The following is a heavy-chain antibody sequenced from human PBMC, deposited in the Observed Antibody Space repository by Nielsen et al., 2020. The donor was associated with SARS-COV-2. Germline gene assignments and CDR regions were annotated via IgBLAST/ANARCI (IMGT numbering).Heavy chain of an antibody. J-gene: IGHJ6*02. CDR1: GGSFSGYY. Sequence: SETLPLTCAVYGGSFSGYYWSWIRQPPGKGLEWIGEINHSGSTNYNPSLKSRVTISVDTSKNQFSLKLSSVTAADTAVYYCARGRGSSWSPNYYYYGMDVWGQGTTVTVSS. CDR2: INHSGST. CDR3: ARGRGSSWSPNYYYYGMDV. V-gene: IGHV4-34*01. D-gene: IGHD6-13*01.